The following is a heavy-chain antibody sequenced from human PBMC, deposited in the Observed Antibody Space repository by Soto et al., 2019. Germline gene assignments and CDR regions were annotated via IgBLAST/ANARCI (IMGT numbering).Heavy chain of an antibody. CDR3: AKDKAGWENWFDP. CDR2: IGGSGGST. Sequence: EVQLLESGGGLLQPGGSLRLSCAASGFTFSSYAMSWVRQAPGKGLEWVSTIGGSGGSTYYADSVKGRFTISRDNSRNTLYLQMNSLRAEDTAVYYCAKDKAGWENWFDPWGQGTLVTVSS. D-gene: IGHD1-26*01. CDR1: GFTFSSYA. V-gene: IGHV3-23*01. J-gene: IGHJ5*02.